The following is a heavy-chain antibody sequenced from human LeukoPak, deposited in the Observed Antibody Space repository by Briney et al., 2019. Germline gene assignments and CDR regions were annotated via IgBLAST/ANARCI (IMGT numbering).Heavy chain of an antibody. Sequence: GASVKVSCKASGYTLTSYGISWVRQAPGQGLEWMGWISAYNGNTNYAQKFQGRVTMTRDTSTSTVYMELSSLRSEDTAVYYCASLTGTFYYGMDVWGQGTTVTVSS. CDR3: ASLTGTFYYGMDV. CDR2: ISAYNGNT. D-gene: IGHD1-20*01. V-gene: IGHV1-18*01. CDR1: GYTLTSYG. J-gene: IGHJ6*02.